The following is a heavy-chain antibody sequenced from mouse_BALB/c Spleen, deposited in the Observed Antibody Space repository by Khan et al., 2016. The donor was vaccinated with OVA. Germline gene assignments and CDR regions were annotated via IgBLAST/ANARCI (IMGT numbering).Heavy chain of an antibody. CDR2: ISYSGVT. D-gene: IGHD1-1*01. Sequence: EVELVESGPGLVKPSQSLSLTCTVTGYSITSGYAWNWLRQFPGNKLEWMGYISYSGVTSYTPSLKSRISITRDTSKNQFFLQLNSVTTEDTATYDCARENYYGYYFDYGGQGTTLTVAS. V-gene: IGHV3-2*02. CDR1: GYSITSGYA. CDR3: ARENYYGYYFDY. J-gene: IGHJ2*01.